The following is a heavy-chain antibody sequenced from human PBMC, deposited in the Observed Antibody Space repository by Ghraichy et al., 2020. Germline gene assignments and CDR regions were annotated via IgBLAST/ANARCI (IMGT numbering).Heavy chain of an antibody. CDR3: ARHGASSDWYPELDDAFDI. J-gene: IGHJ3*02. CDR1: GGSMSSYY. V-gene: IGHV4-59*08. D-gene: IGHD6-19*01. Sequence: SETLSLTCTVSGGSMSSYYWSWIRQPPGKGLQWIGYIYYSGSTDYNPSLKSRVTISVDTSKNQFSLTLSSVTAADTAVYYCARHGASSDWYPELDDAFDIGGQGTMVTVSS. CDR2: IYYSGST.